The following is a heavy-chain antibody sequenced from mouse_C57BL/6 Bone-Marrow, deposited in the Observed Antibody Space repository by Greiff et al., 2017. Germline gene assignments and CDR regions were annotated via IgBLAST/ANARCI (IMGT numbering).Heavy chain of an antibody. Sequence: VQLKESGAELVRPGASVKLSCTASGFTIKDDYMHWVKQRPEQGLEWIGWIDPENGDTEYASKFQGKATITADTSSNTAYLQLSSLTSEDTAVYYWTTDWEMDYWGQGTSVTVSS. CDR1: GFTIKDDY. CDR3: TTDWEMDY. CDR2: IDPENGDT. V-gene: IGHV14-4*01. J-gene: IGHJ4*01. D-gene: IGHD4-1*01.